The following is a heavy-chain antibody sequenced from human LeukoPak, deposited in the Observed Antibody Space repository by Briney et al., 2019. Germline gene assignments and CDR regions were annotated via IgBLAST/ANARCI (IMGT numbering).Heavy chain of an antibody. CDR2: IIPIFGTA. V-gene: IGHV1-69*13. CDR3: ARVSMVRGVRSSFDP. Sequence: GASVKVSCKASGGTFSSYAISWVRQAPGQGLEWMGGIIPIFGTANYAQKFQGRVTITADESTSTAYMELSSLRSEDTAVYYCARVSMVRGVRSSFDPWGQGTLVTVSS. D-gene: IGHD3-10*01. CDR1: GGTFSSYA. J-gene: IGHJ5*02.